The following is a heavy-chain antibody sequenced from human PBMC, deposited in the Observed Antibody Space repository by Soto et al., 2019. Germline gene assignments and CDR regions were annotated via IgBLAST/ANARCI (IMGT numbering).Heavy chain of an antibody. V-gene: IGHV3-30*18. CDR3: AKDMYYYDSSEETPDAFDI. D-gene: IGHD3-22*01. CDR1: GFTFSSYG. Sequence: GGSLRLSCAASGFTFSSYGMHWVRQAPGKGLEWVAVISYDGSNKYYADSVKGRFTISRDNSKNTLYLQMNSLRAEDTAVYYCAKDMYYYDSSEETPDAFDIWGQGTMVTVSS. J-gene: IGHJ3*02. CDR2: ISYDGSNK.